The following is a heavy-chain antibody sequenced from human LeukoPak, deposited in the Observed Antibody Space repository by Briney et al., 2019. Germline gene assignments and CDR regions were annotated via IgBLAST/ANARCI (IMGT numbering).Heavy chain of an antibody. CDR1: GFTFSSHD. D-gene: IGHD2/OR15-2a*01. J-gene: IGHJ4*02. V-gene: IGHV3-33*01. Sequence: PGGSLRLSCAASGFTFSSHDMHWVRQAPGKGLEWVAVMWSDGSNKYHADSVKGRFTISRDNSKNTLYLQMNSLRAEDTAVYYCARNSALDYWGQGTLVTVSS. CDR3: ARNSALDY. CDR2: MWSDGSNK.